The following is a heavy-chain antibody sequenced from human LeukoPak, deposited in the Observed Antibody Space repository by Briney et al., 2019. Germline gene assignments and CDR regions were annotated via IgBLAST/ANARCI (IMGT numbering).Heavy chain of an antibody. V-gene: IGHV3-23*01. D-gene: IGHD3-10*01. Sequence: GGSLRLSCVASGFTFNSYTMAWVRQAPGKGLEWVSAITTSGGTTYYADSVKGRFTISRDNARNSLYLQMNSLRAEDTAVYYCAIPPLSGTGSSRPLAGMDVWGQGTTVTVSS. J-gene: IGHJ6*02. CDR1: GFTFNSYT. CDR3: AIPPLSGTGSSRPLAGMDV. CDR2: ITTSGGTT.